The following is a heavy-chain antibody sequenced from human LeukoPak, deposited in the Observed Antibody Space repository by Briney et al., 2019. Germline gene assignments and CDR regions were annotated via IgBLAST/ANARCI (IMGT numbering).Heavy chain of an antibody. CDR2: MNPNSGNT. D-gene: IGHD5-18*01. Sequence: ASVKVSCKASGYTFTSYDINWVRQATGQGLEWMGWMNPNSGNTGYAQKFQGRVTITRNTSISTAYMELSSLRSEDTAVHYCARSKAKVAFDIWGQGTMVTVSS. J-gene: IGHJ3*02. CDR3: ARSKAKVAFDI. V-gene: IGHV1-8*03. CDR1: GYTFTSYD.